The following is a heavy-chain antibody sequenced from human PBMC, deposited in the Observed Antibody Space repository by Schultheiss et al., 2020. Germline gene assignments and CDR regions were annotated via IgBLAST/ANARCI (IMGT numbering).Heavy chain of an antibody. V-gene: IGHV3-30*18. CDR3: AKDGQIGLFDQ. CDR2: ISYDGSNK. CDR1: GFTFSSYG. J-gene: IGHJ4*02. Sequence: SLKISCAASGFTFSSYGMHWVRQAPGKGLEWVAVISYDGSNKYYADSVKGRFTISRDNSKNTLYLQMNSLRAEDTAVYYCAKDGQIGLFDQWGQGTLVTVSS. D-gene: IGHD2-21*01.